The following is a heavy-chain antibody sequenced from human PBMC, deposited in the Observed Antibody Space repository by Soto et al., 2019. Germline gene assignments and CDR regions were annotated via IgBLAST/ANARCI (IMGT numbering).Heavy chain of an antibody. V-gene: IGHV4-4*02. CDR2: IFHNGNT. J-gene: IGHJ6*02. CDR1: GDSISSSNW. Sequence: QVQLQESGPGLVKPSGTLSLTCAVSGDSISSSNWWSWVRQPPGKGLEWIGEIFHNGNTYSNPSLTGRVTMSVDKSKNQFSLTLNSVTAADTAVYYCASRSYAMDVWGQGTTVTVSS. CDR3: ASRSYAMDV.